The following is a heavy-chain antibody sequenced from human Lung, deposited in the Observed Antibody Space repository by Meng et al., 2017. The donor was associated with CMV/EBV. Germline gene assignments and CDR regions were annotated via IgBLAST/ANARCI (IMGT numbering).Heavy chain of an antibody. CDR3: ASSTSGVVIGILRRYNWFDP. J-gene: IGHJ5*02. V-gene: IGHV1-2*02. CDR2: INPYSGAT. CDR1: GYSFTGYY. Sequence: ASVXVSXKSSGYSFTGYYLHWVRQAPGQGLEWMGWINPYSGATKYAEKFQGRVTMTRNTSISTAYMELNTLRSDDTAVYYCASSTSGVVIGILRRYNWFDPXGQGXLVTVSS. D-gene: IGHD2-21*01.